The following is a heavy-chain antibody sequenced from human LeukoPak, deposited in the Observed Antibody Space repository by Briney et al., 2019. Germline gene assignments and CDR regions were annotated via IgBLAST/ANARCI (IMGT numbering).Heavy chain of an antibody. CDR2: INWNGGNT. J-gene: IGHJ6*03. CDR1: GFTFSSYW. D-gene: IGHD5-18*01. Sequence: GGSLRLSCAASGFTFSSYWMSWVRQAPGKGLEWVSGINWNGGNTNYADSVKGRFTISRDNAKRSLYLQMNSLRAEDTALYFCARGYTTMVEGYFYYYLDVWGKGTTVTVSS. V-gene: IGHV3-20*04. CDR3: ARGYTTMVEGYFYYYLDV.